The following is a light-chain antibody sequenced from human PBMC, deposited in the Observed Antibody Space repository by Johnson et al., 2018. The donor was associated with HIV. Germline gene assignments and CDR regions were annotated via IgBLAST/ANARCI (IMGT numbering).Light chain of an antibody. Sequence: QSVLTQPPSVSAAPGQKVTISCSGSSSNIGNNYVSWYQQLPGTAPKLLIYDNDQRPSGIPDRFSGSKSGTSATLDITGLQTGDGADYYCGIWDSRLSVGVFGTGTKVTVL. CDR1: SSNIGNNY. V-gene: IGLV1-51*01. J-gene: IGLJ1*01. CDR3: GIWDSRLSVGV. CDR2: DND.